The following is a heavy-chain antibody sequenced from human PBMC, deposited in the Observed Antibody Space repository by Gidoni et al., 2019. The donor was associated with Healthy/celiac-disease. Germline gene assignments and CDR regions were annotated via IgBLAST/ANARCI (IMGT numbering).Heavy chain of an antibody. CDR2: INHSGST. V-gene: IGHV4-34*01. J-gene: IGHJ5*02. Sequence: QVQLQQWGAGLLKPSETLSLTCAVYGGSFSGYYWSWIRQPPGKGLEWIGEINHSGSTNYHPSLRSRFTIPLYTSKNHCSLKLSSVTAADTAVYYCARRYQLLGTAFDPWDQGTLVTVSS. D-gene: IGHD2-2*01. CDR3: ARRYQLLGTAFDP. CDR1: GGSFSGYY.